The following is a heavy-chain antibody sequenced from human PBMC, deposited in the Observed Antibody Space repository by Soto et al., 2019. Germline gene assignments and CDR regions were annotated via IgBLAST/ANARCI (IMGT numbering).Heavy chain of an antibody. Sequence: QLQLQESGSGLVKPSQTLSLTCAVSGGSISSGGYSWSWIRQPPGKGLEWIGYIYHSGSTYYNPSLRRRVTISVDRSKNQFSLNLSSVTAADTAVYYCARASTTVTTLDYWGHGTLVTVSS. V-gene: IGHV4-30-2*01. J-gene: IGHJ4*01. CDR3: ARASTTVTTLDY. CDR1: GGSISSGGYS. D-gene: IGHD4-17*01. CDR2: IYHSGST.